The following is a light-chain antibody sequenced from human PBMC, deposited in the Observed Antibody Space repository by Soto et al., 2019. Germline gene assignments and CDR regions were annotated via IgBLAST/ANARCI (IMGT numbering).Light chain of an antibody. CDR3: HSYDSSLSGWV. Sequence: QSVLTQPPSVSGAPGQRVTISCTGSSSNIGAGYDVHWYQQLPGTAPKLLIYGNTNRPSGVPDRFSGSKSGTSASLAITGLQAEDDAYYYCHSYDSSLSGWVFGGGTKLTVL. V-gene: IGLV1-40*01. CDR1: SSNIGAGYD. CDR2: GNT. J-gene: IGLJ3*02.